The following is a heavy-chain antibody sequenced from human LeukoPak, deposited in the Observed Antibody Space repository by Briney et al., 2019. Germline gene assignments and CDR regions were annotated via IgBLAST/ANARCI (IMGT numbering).Heavy chain of an antibody. CDR3: ARRIIAVAGTVVYYFDY. J-gene: IGHJ4*02. CDR1: GGSIRSSSSY. D-gene: IGHD6-19*01. V-gene: IGHV4-39*01. CDR2: IYYSGST. Sequence: SETLSLTCTASGGSIRSSSSYWGWIRQTPGKGLEWIASIYYSGSTYYNPSLKSRVTVSVDTSKNQFSLKLSSVTAADTAVYYCARRIIAVAGTVVYYFDYWGRGTLVTVSS.